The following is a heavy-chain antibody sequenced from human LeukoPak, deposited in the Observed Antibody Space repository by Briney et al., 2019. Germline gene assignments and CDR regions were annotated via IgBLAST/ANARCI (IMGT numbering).Heavy chain of an antibody. CDR1: GGSISSSSYY. CDR3: ARGGYHYDTSDYLLDS. V-gene: IGHV4-39*01. CDR2: IYYSGNI. Sequence: SETLSLTCIVSGGSISSSSYYWGWIRQPPGKGLEWIGNIYYSGNIYYNPSLKSRVTISVDTSKKQVSLRLTSVTAADTAVYYCARGGYHYDTSDYLLDSWGQGTLVTISS. D-gene: IGHD3-22*01. J-gene: IGHJ4*02.